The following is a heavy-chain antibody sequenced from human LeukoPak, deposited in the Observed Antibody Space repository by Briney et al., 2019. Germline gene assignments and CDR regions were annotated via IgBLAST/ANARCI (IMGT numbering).Heavy chain of an antibody. D-gene: IGHD3-16*01. V-gene: IGHV3-53*01. CDR1: GFTVSSNY. J-gene: IGHJ6*03. Sequence: GGSLRLSCAASGFTVSSNYMSWVRRAPGKGLEWVSVIYSGGSTYYADSVKGRFTISRDNSKNTLYLQMNSLRAEDTAVYYCARIYYDYVWGSHKVGDYYYYMDVWGKGTTVTVSS. CDR3: ARIYYDYVWGSHKVGDYYYYMDV. CDR2: IYSGGST.